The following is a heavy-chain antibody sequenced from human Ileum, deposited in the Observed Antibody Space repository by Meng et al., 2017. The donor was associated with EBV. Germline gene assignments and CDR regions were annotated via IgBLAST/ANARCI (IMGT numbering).Heavy chain of an antibody. CDR3: ARFYCNSTSCPHVLFDY. Sequence: QVQLVQSGAEVKKPGASVKVSCEASGFIFTSYAISWVRQAPGQGLQYMGWISAYNGNTNYAQELQGRVTMTTDTSTSTAYMELRSLRFDDTAVYYCARFYCNSTSCPHVLFDYWGQGPLVTVSS. D-gene: IGHD2-2*01. V-gene: IGHV1-18*01. CDR2: ISAYNGNT. J-gene: IGHJ4*02. CDR1: GFIFTSYA.